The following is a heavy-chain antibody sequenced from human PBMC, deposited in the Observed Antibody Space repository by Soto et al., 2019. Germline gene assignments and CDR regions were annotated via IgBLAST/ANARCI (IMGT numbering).Heavy chain of an antibody. CDR1: GFIFGSYA. CDR2: IGGDGVGT. J-gene: IGHJ4*02. CDR3: AKRIVGAIGYFDY. D-gene: IGHD1-26*01. V-gene: IGHV3-23*01. Sequence: GGSLRQTCAASGFIFGSYAMSWVSQTPGKGLEWVSAIGGDGVGTSYAGSVKGRFTISRDNSKNTLSLQMNSLRAEDTAVYYCAKRIVGAIGYFDYYGQGTLVTVSS.